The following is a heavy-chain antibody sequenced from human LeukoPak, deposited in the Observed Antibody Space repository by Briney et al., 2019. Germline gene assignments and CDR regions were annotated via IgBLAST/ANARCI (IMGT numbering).Heavy chain of an antibody. J-gene: IGHJ4*02. Sequence: SETLSLTCAVYGGSFSGYYWSWIRQPPGKGLEWIGYIYYSGSTNYNPSLKSRVTISVDTSKNQFSLKLSSVTAADTAVYYCARGVVVVTADYFDYWGQGTLVTVSS. CDR2: IYYSGST. D-gene: IGHD2-21*02. CDR3: ARGVVVVTADYFDY. CDR1: GGSFSGYY. V-gene: IGHV4-59*01.